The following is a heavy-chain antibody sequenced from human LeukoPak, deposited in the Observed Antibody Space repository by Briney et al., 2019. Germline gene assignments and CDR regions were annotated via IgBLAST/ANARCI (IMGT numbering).Heavy chain of an antibody. CDR2: IYYSGST. CDR3: ARTYGDYPFDY. V-gene: IGHV4-59*08. CDR1: GGSISSYY. D-gene: IGHD4-17*01. Sequence: SETLSLTCTVSGGSISSYYWSWIRQPPGKGLEWIGYIYYSGSTNYNPSLKSRVTISVDTSKNQFSLKLSSVTAADPAVYYCARTYGDYPFDYWGQGTLVTVSS. J-gene: IGHJ4*02.